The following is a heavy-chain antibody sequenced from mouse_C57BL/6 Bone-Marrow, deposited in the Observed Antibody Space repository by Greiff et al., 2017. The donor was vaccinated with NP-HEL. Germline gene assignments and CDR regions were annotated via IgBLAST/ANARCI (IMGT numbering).Heavy chain of an antibody. V-gene: IGHV1-78*01. J-gene: IGHJ1*03. CDR1: GYTFTDHT. CDR3: ARVYGSSYGYFDV. Sequence: VKLMESDAELVKPGASVKISCKVSGYTFTDHTIHWMKQRPEQGLEWIGYIYPRDGSTKYNEKFKGKATLTADKSSSTAYMQLNSLTSEDSAVYFCARVYGSSYGYFDVWGTGTTVTVSS. D-gene: IGHD1-1*01. CDR2: IYPRDGST.